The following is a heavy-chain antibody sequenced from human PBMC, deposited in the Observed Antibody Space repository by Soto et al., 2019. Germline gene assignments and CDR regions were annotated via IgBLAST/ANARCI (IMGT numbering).Heavy chain of an antibody. J-gene: IGHJ4*02. CDR1: GYTFTTYW. Sequence: PGESLKISCKTSGYTFTTYWVGWVRQRPGEGLEWTGIIYPSDSDIRYSPSFQGHVMFSVDKSLETAYLEWTSLKTSDTAVYFCARRAGVMVPFDYWGQGTQVTVSS. CDR3: ARRAGVMVPFDY. V-gene: IGHV5-51*01. CDR2: IYPSDSDI. D-gene: IGHD3-16*01.